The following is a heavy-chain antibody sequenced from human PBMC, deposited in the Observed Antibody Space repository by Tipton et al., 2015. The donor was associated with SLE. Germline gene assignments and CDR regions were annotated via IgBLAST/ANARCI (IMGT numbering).Heavy chain of an antibody. D-gene: IGHD4-17*01. V-gene: IGHV4-61*02. CDR1: GASMTSGNNC. CDR2: IYNSGIT. Sequence: TLSLTCSVSGASMTSGNNCWSWVRQPVGKPLEWIGRIYNSGITNYNPSLKSRVTISVDTAKDQFSLTLTSVTAADTAVYYCARETTVTTVSDYYHYMDVWGKGATVTVSS. CDR3: ARETTVTTVSDYYHYMDV. J-gene: IGHJ6*03.